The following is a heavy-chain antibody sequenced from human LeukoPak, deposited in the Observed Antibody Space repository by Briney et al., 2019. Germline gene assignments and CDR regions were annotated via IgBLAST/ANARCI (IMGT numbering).Heavy chain of an antibody. J-gene: IGHJ4*02. V-gene: IGHV1-2*02. Sequence: ASVKVSCKASGYTFTGYYMHWVRQAPGQGLEWMGWINPNSGGTNYAQKFQGRVTMTRDTSISTAYMELSRLRSDDTAVYYCARDEDTVVVPAATIGRYFDYWGQGTLVTVSS. D-gene: IGHD2-2*01. CDR3: ARDEDTVVVPAATIGRYFDY. CDR1: GYTFTGYY. CDR2: INPNSGGT.